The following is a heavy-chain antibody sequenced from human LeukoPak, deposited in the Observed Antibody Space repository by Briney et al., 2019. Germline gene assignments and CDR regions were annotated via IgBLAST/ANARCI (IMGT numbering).Heavy chain of an antibody. V-gene: IGHV3-30*18. CDR3: AKYSSSSDYYYGMDV. D-gene: IGHD6-6*01. CDR1: GFIFSSYG. J-gene: IGHJ6*02. Sequence: GRSLRLSCAASGFIFSSYGMHWVRQAPGKGLEWVAVISYDGSNEYYADSVKGRFTISRDNPKNTLYLQMNSLRAEDTAVYYCAKYSSSSDYYYGMDVWGQGATVTVSS. CDR2: ISYDGSNE.